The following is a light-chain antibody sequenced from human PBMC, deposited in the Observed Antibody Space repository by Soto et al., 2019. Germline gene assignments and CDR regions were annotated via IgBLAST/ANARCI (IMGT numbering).Light chain of an antibody. Sequence: DIQMTQSPSSLSASVEDRVTITCRASQNIATHLNWYRQQPGKSPRLLIHAAYTLESEVASRFSGSGYGKDFTLTIASLQAGDFATYYCQRSHSAPLTFGGGTKIEIK. CDR3: QRSHSAPLT. CDR2: AAY. J-gene: IGKJ4*01. V-gene: IGKV1-39*01. CDR1: QNIATH.